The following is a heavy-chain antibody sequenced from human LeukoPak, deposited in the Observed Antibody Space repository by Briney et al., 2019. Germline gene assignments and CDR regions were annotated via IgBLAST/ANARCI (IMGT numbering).Heavy chain of an antibody. CDR1: GYSFTSYW. CDR3: ARSTTGTTFLFDY. D-gene: IGHD1-1*01. CDR2: IYPGDSDT. J-gene: IGHJ4*02. V-gene: IGHV5-51*01. Sequence: RGESLKISCKGSGYSFTSYWIGWVRQMPGKGLEWMGIIYPGDSDTRYSPSFQGQVTISAVKSISTAYLQWSSLKASDTAMYYCARSTTGTTFLFDYWGQGTLVTVSS.